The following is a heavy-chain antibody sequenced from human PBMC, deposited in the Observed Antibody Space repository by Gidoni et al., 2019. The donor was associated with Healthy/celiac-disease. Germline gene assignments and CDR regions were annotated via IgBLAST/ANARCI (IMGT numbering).Heavy chain of an antibody. CDR1: GGSFSGYY. J-gene: IGHJ5*02. V-gene: IGHV4-34*01. CDR2: INHSGST. Sequence: HVQLQQWGAGLLKPSETLSLTCAVYGGSFSGYYWSLIRQPPGKGLEWIGEINHSGSTNYNPSLKSRVTISVDTSKNQFSLKLSSVTAADTAVYYCARGGGFRWFDPWGQGTLVTVSS. D-gene: IGHD2-15*01. CDR3: ARGGGFRWFDP.